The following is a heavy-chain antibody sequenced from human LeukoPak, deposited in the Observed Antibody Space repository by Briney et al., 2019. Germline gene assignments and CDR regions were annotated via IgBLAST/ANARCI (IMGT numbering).Heavy chain of an antibody. J-gene: IGHJ3*02. Sequence: SETLSLTCIVSGGSLNSYYWSWIWQPPGKGLEWIGYIYYSGSTNYNPSLKSRVTISLDTSENQFSLKLTSVTAVDTAVYYCARVWFGDPSGAFDIWGQGTMVTVSS. D-gene: IGHD3-10*01. CDR1: GGSLNSYY. V-gene: IGHV4-59*08. CDR2: IYYSGST. CDR3: ARVWFGDPSGAFDI.